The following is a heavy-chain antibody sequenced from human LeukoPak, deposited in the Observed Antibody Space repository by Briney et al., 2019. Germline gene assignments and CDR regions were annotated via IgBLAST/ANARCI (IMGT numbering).Heavy chain of an antibody. J-gene: IGHJ4*02. CDR2: IYPSGSN. Sequence: SKTLSLTCTVSGGSISGYFWSWIRQPAGKGLEWIGRIYPSGSNNYNPSLKSRVTMSLDTSKNHLSLNLSSVTAADTAVYYCAREPTSGREPTSGRPLDYWGQGTLVTVSS. D-gene: IGHD5-12*01. CDR3: AREPTSGREPTSGRPLDY. CDR1: GGSISGYF. V-gene: IGHV4-4*07.